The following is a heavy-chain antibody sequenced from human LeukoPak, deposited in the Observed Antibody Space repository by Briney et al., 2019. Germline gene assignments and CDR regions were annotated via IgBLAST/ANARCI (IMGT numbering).Heavy chain of an antibody. CDR2: ISSSSSYI. Sequence: GGSLRLSCAASGFTFSSYSMNWVRQAPGKGLEWVSSISSSSSYIYYADSVKGRFTISRDNSKNTLYLQMNSLRAEDTAVYYCAKEAQITMIVVVKTYFDFWGQGTLVTVSS. D-gene: IGHD3-22*01. J-gene: IGHJ4*02. CDR3: AKEAQITMIVVVKTYFDF. CDR1: GFTFSSYS. V-gene: IGHV3-21*04.